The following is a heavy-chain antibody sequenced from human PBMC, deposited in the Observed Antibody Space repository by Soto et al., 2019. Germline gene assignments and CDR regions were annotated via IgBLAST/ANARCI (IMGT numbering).Heavy chain of an antibody. J-gene: IGHJ3*02. D-gene: IGHD4-17*01. Sequence: ASVKVSCKVSGYTLTELSMHWVRQAPGKGLEWMGGFDPEDGETIYAQKFQGRVTMTEDTSTDTAYMELSSLRSEDTAVYYCATSTTVVTPCAFDIWGQGTMVTVSS. CDR2: FDPEDGET. CDR3: ATSTTVVTPCAFDI. V-gene: IGHV1-24*01. CDR1: GYTLTELS.